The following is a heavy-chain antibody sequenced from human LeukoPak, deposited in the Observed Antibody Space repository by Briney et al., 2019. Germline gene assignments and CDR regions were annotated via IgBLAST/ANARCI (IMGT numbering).Heavy chain of an antibody. CDR1: GFTFSSYA. CDR2: ISYDGSNK. Sequence: PGGSLRLSCAASGFTFSSYAMHWVRQAPGKGLEWVAVISYDGSNKYYADSVKGRFTISRDNSKNTLYLQMNSLRAEDTAVYYRARSVATDREPSDYWGQGTLVTVSS. D-gene: IGHD5-12*01. CDR3: ARSVATDREPSDY. J-gene: IGHJ4*02. V-gene: IGHV3-30*04.